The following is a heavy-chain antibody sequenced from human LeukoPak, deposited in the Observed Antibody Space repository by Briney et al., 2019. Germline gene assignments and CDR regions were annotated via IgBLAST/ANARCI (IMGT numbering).Heavy chain of an antibody. Sequence: GGSLRLSCAGSGFTFRNYWMTWVRQAPGKGLEWVANIKYDGSEMYYVDSVKGRFTISRDNAMNSLYLQINDLSAEDTAVYYCARTRGLDYWGQGTLVTVSS. J-gene: IGHJ4*02. V-gene: IGHV3-7*01. CDR1: GFTFRNYW. CDR3: ARTRGLDY. CDR2: IKYDGSEM. D-gene: IGHD2-2*01.